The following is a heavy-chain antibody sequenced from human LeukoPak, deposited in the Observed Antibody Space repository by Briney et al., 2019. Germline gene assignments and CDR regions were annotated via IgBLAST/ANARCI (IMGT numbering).Heavy chain of an antibody. CDR1: GGSISSSTYY. Sequence: SETLSLTCTVSGGSISSSTYYWGWIRQPPGKGLEWIGNIYYKGSTYYNPSLKSRVTISLDTSKNQFSLKLSSVTAADTAVYYCVRTEVSSGSEDYWGQGTLVTVSS. CDR3: VRTEVSSGSEDY. V-gene: IGHV4-39*07. D-gene: IGHD6-19*01. CDR2: IYYKGST. J-gene: IGHJ4*02.